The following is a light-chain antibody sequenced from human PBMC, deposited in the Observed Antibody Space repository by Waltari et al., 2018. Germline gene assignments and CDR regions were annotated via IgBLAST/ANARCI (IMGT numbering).Light chain of an antibody. CDR3: QQYGSSPPAT. J-gene: IGKJ2*01. CDR1: QSVSSSY. CDR2: GAS. Sequence: EIVLTQSPGTLSLSPGERATLSCRASQSVSSSYLAWYQQKPGQAPRLLIYGASSRATGTQDRFSGSGSGTDFTLTISRLEPEDFAVYYCQQYGSSPPATFGQGTKLEIK. V-gene: IGKV3-20*01.